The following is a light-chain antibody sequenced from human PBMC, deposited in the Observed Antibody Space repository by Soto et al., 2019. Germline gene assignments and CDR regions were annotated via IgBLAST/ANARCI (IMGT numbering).Light chain of an antibody. CDR1: QSISNY. CDR3: QQTYSTPWT. V-gene: IGKV1-39*01. CDR2: AAS. Sequence: DIQMTQSPSSLSASVGDRVTITCRSSQSISNYLNWYQQKPGKAPKLLIYAASGLQGGVPSRFSGRGSGTGFTLTISNLKPEDFATYCCQQTYSTPWTFGQGTKVEIK. J-gene: IGKJ1*01.